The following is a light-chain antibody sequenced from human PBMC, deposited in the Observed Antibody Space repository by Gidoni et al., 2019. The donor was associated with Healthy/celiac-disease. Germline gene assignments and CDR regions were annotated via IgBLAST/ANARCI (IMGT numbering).Light chain of an antibody. CDR3: QQYNNWPPVT. CDR1: QSVSSN. Sequence: EIVITQSPATLSVSPRERATLSCRASQSVSSNLAWYQQKPGQAPRLPIYGAATKATGIPARFSGSGSGTEFTLTISSLQSEDFAVYYCQQYNNWPPVTFXQXTRLEIK. V-gene: IGKV3-15*01. J-gene: IGKJ5*01. CDR2: GAA.